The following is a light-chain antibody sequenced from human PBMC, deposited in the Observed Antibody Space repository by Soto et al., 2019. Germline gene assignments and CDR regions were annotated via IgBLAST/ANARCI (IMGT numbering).Light chain of an antibody. CDR1: QSVSSSY. CDR3: HQYYSLPWT. V-gene: IGKV3-20*01. Sequence: EIVLTQSPGTLSLSPGERATLSCRASQSVSSSYLVWYQQKPGQAPRLLIYGASSRATGIPDRFSGSGSGTDFTLTISSLQAEDVALYYCHQYYSLPWTFGQGTKVDIK. J-gene: IGKJ1*01. CDR2: GAS.